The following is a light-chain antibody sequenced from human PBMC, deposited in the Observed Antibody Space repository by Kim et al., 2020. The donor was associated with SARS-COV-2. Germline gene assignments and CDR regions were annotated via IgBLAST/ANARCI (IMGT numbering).Light chain of an antibody. Sequence: QAGLTQPPSVSKGLRQTATLTCTGSSNIVGNRRVPWLLQHQGHPPKVLFYSNDSRPAGISGTFSASRSGYTASLAITGLQPEDQTDCSCSGLDNSLSAHWVFDGGTQLTVL. CDR3: SGLDNSLSAHWV. V-gene: IGLV10-54*02. J-gene: IGLJ3*02. CDR2: SND. CDR1: SNIVGNRR.